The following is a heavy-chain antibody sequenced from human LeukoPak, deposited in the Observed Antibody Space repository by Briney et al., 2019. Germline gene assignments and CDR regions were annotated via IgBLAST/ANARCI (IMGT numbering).Heavy chain of an antibody. Sequence: GGSLRSPGAAPGSTFGNVGMRWFRQAPGKGLGGVAFIWYDGSRTYYADSVRGRFTVSRDNSKNTLFLQMDSLTAEDTAVYYCARDRNNYYFDCCGQGTLLTVSS. CDR3: ARDRNNYYFDC. V-gene: IGHV3-33*01. D-gene: IGHD2/OR15-2a*01. CDR2: IWYDGSRT. J-gene: IGHJ4*02. CDR1: GSTFGNVG.